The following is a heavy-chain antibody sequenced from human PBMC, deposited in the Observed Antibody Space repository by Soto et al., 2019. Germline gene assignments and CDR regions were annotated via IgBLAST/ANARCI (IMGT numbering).Heavy chain of an antibody. D-gene: IGHD2-2*01. J-gene: IGHJ5*02. CDR3: ARAHPPNQLPGSLFGP. CDR2: INPYTGNT. V-gene: IGHV1-18*01. CDR1: GYTFTNHG. Sequence: QVQLVQSGAEVKKPGASVRVSCKASGYTFTNHGIIWVRQAPGQGLEWMGWINPYTGNTNYAQYLHGRVIMTTDTSTSTAYMDLESLTSDGTAVYYCARAHPPNQLPGSLFGPWGQGTLVSVSS.